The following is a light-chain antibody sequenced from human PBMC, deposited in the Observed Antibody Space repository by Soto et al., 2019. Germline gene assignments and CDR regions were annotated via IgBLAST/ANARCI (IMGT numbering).Light chain of an antibody. V-gene: IGKV3-15*01. J-gene: IGKJ1*01. CDR1: QSVSSN. Sequence: EIVMTQSPATLSVSPGERGTLSCRASQSVSSNLAWYQQKPGQAPRLLIYGASTRATGIPARFSGSGSGTEITLTISSLQSEDFAVYYCQQYNSWPRTFGQGTKVEIK. CDR3: QQYNSWPRT. CDR2: GAS.